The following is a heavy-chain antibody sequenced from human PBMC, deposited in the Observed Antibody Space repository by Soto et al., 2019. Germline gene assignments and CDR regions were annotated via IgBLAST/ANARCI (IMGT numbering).Heavy chain of an antibody. J-gene: IGHJ5*02. CDR3: ARVVPGAEAWFGP. D-gene: IGHD2-2*01. CDR2: ISLYSDGT. CDR1: GYTFSNYG. Sequence: QVQLVQSGGEVKRPGASVKVSCKTSGYTFSNYGITWVRQAPGQPLEWLGWISLYSDGTNYAQKFQGRVSMTNDTSTTTAYMELRSLRSDDTAVYYCARVVPGAEAWFGPCGQVTLVTVSS. V-gene: IGHV1-18*01.